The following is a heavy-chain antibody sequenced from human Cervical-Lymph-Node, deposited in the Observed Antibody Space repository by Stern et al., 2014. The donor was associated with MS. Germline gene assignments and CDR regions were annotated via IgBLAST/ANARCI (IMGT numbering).Heavy chain of an antibody. CDR3: PHMNRGDGYYYGMDV. CDR1: GFSLSTSGVG. D-gene: IGHD3-16*01. V-gene: IGHV2-5*09. CDR2: IYWDDDK. Sequence: QVTLKESGPTLVKPTQTLTLTCTFSGFSLSTSGVGVGWIRQPPGKALEWLALIYWDDDKRYRPSLKSRCTITKATSTNQEDLTRTNMDPVDPATYYGPHMNRGDGYYYGMDVWGQGTTVPV. J-gene: IGHJ6*02.